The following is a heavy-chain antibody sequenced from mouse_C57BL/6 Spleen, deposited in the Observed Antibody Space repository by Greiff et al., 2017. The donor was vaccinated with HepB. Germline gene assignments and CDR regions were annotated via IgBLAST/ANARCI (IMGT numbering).Heavy chain of an antibody. CDR3: ARWGAFDV. Sequence: QVQLQQPGTELVKPGASVKLSCKASGYTFTSYWMHWVKQRPGQGLEWIGNRNPSNGGTNYNETFKSKATLTVDKSSSTAYMQLSSLTSEDSAVYYCARWGAFDVWGTGTTVTVSS. J-gene: IGHJ1*03. CDR1: GYTFTSYW. CDR2: RNPSNGGT. V-gene: IGHV1-53*01.